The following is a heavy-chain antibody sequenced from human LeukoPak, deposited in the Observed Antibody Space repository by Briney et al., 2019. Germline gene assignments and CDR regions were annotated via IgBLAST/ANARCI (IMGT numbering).Heavy chain of an antibody. V-gene: IGHV1-46*01. CDR3: ARPVLRYFDWLSGMDV. J-gene: IGHJ6*02. D-gene: IGHD3-9*01. CDR1: GYTFTSYY. Sequence: AASVKVSCKASGYTFTSYYMHWVRQAPGQGLEWMGIINPSGGSTSYAQKFQGRVTMTRDTSTSTVYMELGSLRSEDTAVYYCARPVLRYFDWLSGMDVWGQGTTVTVSS. CDR2: INPSGGST.